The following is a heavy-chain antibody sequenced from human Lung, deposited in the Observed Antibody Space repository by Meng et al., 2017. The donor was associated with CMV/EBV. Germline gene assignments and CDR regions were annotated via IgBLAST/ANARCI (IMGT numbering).Heavy chain of an antibody. CDR1: GFTFSSYA. D-gene: IGHD3-22*01. CDR2: ISYDGSNK. J-gene: IGHJ5*02. CDR3: ARDDSSS. V-gene: IGHV3-30-3*01. Sequence: QGGLVEGGGGVVQPGRSLRLSCAASGFTFSSYAMHWVRQAPGKGLEWVAVISYDGSNKYYADSVKGRFTISRDNSKNTLYLQMNSLRAEDTAVYYCARDDSSSWGQGTLVTVSS.